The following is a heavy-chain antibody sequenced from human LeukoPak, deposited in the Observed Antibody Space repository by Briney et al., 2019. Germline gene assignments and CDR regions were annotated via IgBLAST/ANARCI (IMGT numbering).Heavy chain of an antibody. CDR3: AREVDNRRTYFDY. CDR2: IWYDGSNK. CDR1: GFTFSSYG. Sequence: GRSLRLSCAASGFTFSSYGMHWVRQAPGKGLECVAVIWYDGSNKYYADSVKGRFTISRDNSKNTLYLQMNSMRAEEKAVYYCAREVDNRRTYFDYWGQGTLVTVSS. J-gene: IGHJ4*02. V-gene: IGHV3-33*01. D-gene: IGHD1-14*01.